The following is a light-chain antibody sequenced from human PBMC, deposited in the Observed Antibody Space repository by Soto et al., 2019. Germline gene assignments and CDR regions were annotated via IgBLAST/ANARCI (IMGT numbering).Light chain of an antibody. V-gene: IGLV2-8*01. CDR1: SSDIGGYNS. Sequence: QSALTQSPSASGSPGQSVTISCTGTSSDIGGYNSVSWYQQHPGKAPKVMIYDVTKRPSGVPDRFSGSKSGNTASLTVSALQAEDEADYYCSSYAGSSSVVFGGGTKVTVL. J-gene: IGLJ2*01. CDR2: DVT. CDR3: SSYAGSSSVV.